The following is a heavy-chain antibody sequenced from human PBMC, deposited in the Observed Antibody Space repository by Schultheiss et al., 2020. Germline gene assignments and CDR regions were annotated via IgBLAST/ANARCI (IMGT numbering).Heavy chain of an antibody. V-gene: IGHV4-34*01. J-gene: IGHJ5*02. D-gene: IGHD2-21*02. Sequence: SETLSLTCAVYGGSFSGYYWSWIRQPPGKGLEWIGSFYYSGNTYYNPSLKSRVTISVDTSKNQFSLKLSSVTAADTAVYYCARGLGPVVVTVNWFDPWGQGTLVTVSS. CDR1: GGSFSGYY. CDR3: ARGLGPVVVTVNWFDP. CDR2: FYYSGNT.